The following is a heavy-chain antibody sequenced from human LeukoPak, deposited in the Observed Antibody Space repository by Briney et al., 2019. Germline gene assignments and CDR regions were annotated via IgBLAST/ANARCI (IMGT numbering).Heavy chain of an antibody. CDR1: GFTFSSFW. V-gene: IGHV3-7*05. Sequence: PGGSLRLSCAASGFTFSSFWMTWVRQAPGKGLEWVANIKQDGSDEYYVDSVKGRFTISRDNSKNTLYLQMNSLRAEDTAVYYCAKAGRLVVVAADFDYWGQGTLVTVSS. D-gene: IGHD2-15*01. CDR3: AKAGRLVVVAADFDY. J-gene: IGHJ4*02. CDR2: IKQDGSDE.